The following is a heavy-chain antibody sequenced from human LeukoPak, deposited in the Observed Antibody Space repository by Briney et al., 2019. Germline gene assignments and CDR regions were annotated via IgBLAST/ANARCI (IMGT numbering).Heavy chain of an antibody. V-gene: IGHV3-23*01. D-gene: IGHD1-26*01. CDR2: ISGSGGST. Sequence: GRSLRLSCAASGFTFSSYAMSWVRQAPGKELEWVSAISGSGGSTYYADSVKGRFTISRDSSKNTLYLQMNSLRAEDTAVYYCAKDLIVGAADYWGQGTLVTVSS. CDR1: GFTFSSYA. CDR3: AKDLIVGAADY. J-gene: IGHJ4*02.